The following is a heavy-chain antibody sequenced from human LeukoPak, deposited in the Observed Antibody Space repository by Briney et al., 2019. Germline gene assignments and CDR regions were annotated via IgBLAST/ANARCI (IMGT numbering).Heavy chain of an antibody. CDR3: ALRGYSYGLFDY. CDR2: ISSSGSTI. CDR1: GFTFSSYE. D-gene: IGHD5-18*01. Sequence: GGSLRLSCAASGFTFSSYEMNWVRQVPGKGLEWVSYISSSGSTIYYADSVKGRFTISRDNAKNSLYLQMNSLRAEDTAVYYCALRGYSYGLFDYWGQGTLVTVSS. V-gene: IGHV3-48*03. J-gene: IGHJ4*02.